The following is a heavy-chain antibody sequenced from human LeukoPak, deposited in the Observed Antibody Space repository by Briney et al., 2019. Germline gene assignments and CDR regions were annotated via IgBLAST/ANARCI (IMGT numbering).Heavy chain of an antibody. CDR3: AGGLRSGLIDY. CDR2: IYSAGST. J-gene: IGHJ4*02. V-gene: IGHV3-53*01. D-gene: IGHD4-17*01. CDR1: EFTVNNNY. Sequence: PGGSLRLSCAASEFTVNNNYMSWVRQAPGKGLEWVSTIYSAGSTNYADSVKGRFPISRDNSKNPLYLQMNSLRAEDPAVYYCAGGLRSGLIDYWGQGTLVTVSS.